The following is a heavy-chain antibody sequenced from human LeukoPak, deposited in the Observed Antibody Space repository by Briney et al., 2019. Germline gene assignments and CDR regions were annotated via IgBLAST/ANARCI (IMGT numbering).Heavy chain of an antibody. J-gene: IGHJ4*02. CDR2: IIPILGIA. CDR1: GGTFSSYA. D-gene: IGHD5-12*01. CDR3: AGASVDIVATIGFDY. Sequence: ASVKVSCKAYGGTFSSYAISWVRQAPGQGLEWMGRIIPILGIANYAQKFQGRVTITADKSTSTAYMELSSLRSEDTAVYYCAGASVDIVATIGFDYWGQGTLVTVSS. V-gene: IGHV1-69*04.